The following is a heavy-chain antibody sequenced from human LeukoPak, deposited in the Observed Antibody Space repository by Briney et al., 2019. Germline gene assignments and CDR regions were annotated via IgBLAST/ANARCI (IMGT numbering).Heavy chain of an antibody. V-gene: IGHV3-30-3*01. CDR2: ISYDGSKK. J-gene: IGHJ2*01. Sequence: PGTSLRLSCAASGFTFSNYDMHWVRQAPGKGLVWVAVISYDGSKKYYADSVKGRFTISRDDSENTLYLQMNSLRPEDTAVYYCAYDGSAWGRGTLVTVSS. D-gene: IGHD1-26*01. CDR3: AYDGSA. CDR1: GFTFSNYD.